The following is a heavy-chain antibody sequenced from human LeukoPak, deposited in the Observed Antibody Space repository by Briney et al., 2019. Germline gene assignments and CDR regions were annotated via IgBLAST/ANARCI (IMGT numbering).Heavy chain of an antibody. J-gene: IGHJ5*02. CDR3: ARDRITMVRGVIPSLGWFDP. CDR2: INTNTGNP. V-gene: IGHV7-4-1*02. CDR1: GYTFTSYA. Sequence: ASVKVSCKASGYTFTSYAMNWVRQAPGQGLEWMGWINTNTGNPTYAQGFTGRFVFSLDTSVSTAYLQISSLKAEDTAVYYCARDRITMVRGVIPSLGWFDPWGQGTLVTVSS. D-gene: IGHD3-10*01.